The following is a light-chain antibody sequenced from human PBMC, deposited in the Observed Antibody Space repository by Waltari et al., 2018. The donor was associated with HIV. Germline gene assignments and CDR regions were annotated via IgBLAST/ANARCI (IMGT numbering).Light chain of an antibody. Sequence: SSELTQDPAVSVALGQTVRITCQGDSLRSYYASWYQLKPGQAPVLVIYGKTNRPSGIPDRFSGSSSGNTASLTITGAQAEDEADYFCHSRDSSGDHVVFGGGTKLTVL. J-gene: IGLJ2*01. CDR1: SLRSYY. CDR3: HSRDSSGDHVV. V-gene: IGLV3-19*01. CDR2: GKT.